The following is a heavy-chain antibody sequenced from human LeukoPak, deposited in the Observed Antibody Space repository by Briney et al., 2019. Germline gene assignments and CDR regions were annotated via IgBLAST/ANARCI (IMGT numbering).Heavy chain of an antibody. V-gene: IGHV3-15*01. Sequence: PGGSLRLSCAASGFTFSNAWMSWVRQAPGKGLEWVGRIKSKTDGGTTDYAAPVKGRFTISRDDSKNTLYLQMNSLRAEDTAVYYCARGGYCRGPTCYSFWYWGQGTMVSVSS. CDR1: GFTFSNAW. J-gene: IGHJ3*01. D-gene: IGHD2-15*01. CDR2: IKSKTDGGTT. CDR3: ARGGYCRGPTCYSFWY.